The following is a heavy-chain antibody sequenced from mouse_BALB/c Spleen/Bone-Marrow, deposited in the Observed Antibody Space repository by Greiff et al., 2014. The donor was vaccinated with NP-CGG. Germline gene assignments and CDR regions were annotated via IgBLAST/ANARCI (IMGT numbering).Heavy chain of an antibody. V-gene: IGHV1-14*01. D-gene: IGHD2-3*01. Sequence: EVQLQQSGPELVKPGASVKMSCKASGYTFTAYVMHWVKQKPGQGLEWIGYINPYNDGTNYIEKFKGKATLTSDISSSTAYMELSSLTSEDSAVYYCAREGWLIRFDYWGQGTTLTVSS. J-gene: IGHJ2*01. CDR1: GYTFTAYV. CDR3: AREGWLIRFDY. CDR2: INPYNDGT.